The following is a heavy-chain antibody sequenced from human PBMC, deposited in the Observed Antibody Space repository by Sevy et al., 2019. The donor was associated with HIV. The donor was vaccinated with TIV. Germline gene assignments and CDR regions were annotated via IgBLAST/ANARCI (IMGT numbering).Heavy chain of an antibody. CDR1: GFDFREYA. Sequence: GGSLRLSCGASGFDFREYAMHWVRQAPGKGLEWAAAVSSDGTNTYYVDSVKGRFTISRDSSQNTLFLHMNSLRVEDTAVYYCEKVGMQLWSYFDFWGQGTLVTVSS. D-gene: IGHD5-18*01. V-gene: IGHV3-30*18. CDR3: EKVGMQLWSYFDF. CDR2: VSSDGTNT. J-gene: IGHJ4*02.